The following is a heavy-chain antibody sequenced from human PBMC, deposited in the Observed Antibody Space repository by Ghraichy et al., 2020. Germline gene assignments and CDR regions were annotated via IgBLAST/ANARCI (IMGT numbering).Heavy chain of an antibody. CDR2: IYYSGST. V-gene: IGHV4-59*08. CDR3: ASLPRWSSWFGP. J-gene: IGHJ5*02. CDR1: GGSISSYY. D-gene: IGHD4-23*01. Sequence: SETLSLTCTVSGGSISSYYWSWIRQPPGKGLEWIGYIYYSGSTNYNPSLKSRVTISVDTSKNQFSLKLSSVTAADTAVYYCASLPRWSSWFGPWGQGTLVTVSS.